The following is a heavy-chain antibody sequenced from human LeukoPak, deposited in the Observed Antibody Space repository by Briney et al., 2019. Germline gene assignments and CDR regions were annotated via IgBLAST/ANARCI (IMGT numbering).Heavy chain of an antibody. Sequence: SGGSLRLSCAASGFTFSTYWMTWVRQAPGKGLGWVAIIKEDGSEEYYVDSVKGRFTISRDNAKNSLYLQMNSLRVEDTAVYYCARDQSRHSDYWGQGTLVTVSS. CDR1: GFTFSTYW. V-gene: IGHV3-7*03. CDR3: ARDQSRHSDY. D-gene: IGHD2-21*01. J-gene: IGHJ4*02. CDR2: IKEDGSEE.